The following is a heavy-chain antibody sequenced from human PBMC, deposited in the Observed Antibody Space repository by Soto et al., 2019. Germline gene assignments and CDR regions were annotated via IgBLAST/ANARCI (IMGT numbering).Heavy chain of an antibody. J-gene: IGHJ3*01. CDR2: IKQDGNHK. V-gene: IGHV3-7*01. Sequence: GGSLRLSCAASGFTFSRYWMIWVRQAPGKGLEWVANIKQDGNHKFYLDSVKGRFTVSRDNAKNSFFLQMNSLRAEDTAVYYCARDPDIVISSTAYDAFGLWGQGTMVTVSS. D-gene: IGHD2-15*01. CDR3: ARDPDIVISSTAYDAFGL. CDR1: GFTFSRYW.